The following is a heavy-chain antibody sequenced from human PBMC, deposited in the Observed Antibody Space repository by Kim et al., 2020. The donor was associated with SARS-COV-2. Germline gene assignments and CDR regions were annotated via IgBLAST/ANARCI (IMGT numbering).Heavy chain of an antibody. CDR2: IWYDGSNK. Sequence: GGSLRLSCAASGFTFSSYGMHWVRQAPGKGLEWVAVIWYDGSNKYYADSVKGRFTISRDNSKNTLYLQMNSLRAEDTAVYYCAKDGVVPGVFDYWGQGTLVTVSS. J-gene: IGHJ4*02. V-gene: IGHV3-33*06. CDR3: AKDGVVPGVFDY. CDR1: GFTFSSYG. D-gene: IGHD2-21*01.